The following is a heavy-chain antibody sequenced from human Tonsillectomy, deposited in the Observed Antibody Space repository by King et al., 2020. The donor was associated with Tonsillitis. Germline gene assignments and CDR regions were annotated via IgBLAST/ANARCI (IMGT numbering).Heavy chain of an antibody. V-gene: IGHV1-2*02. CDR3: ARARWIASSYAFDV. D-gene: IGHD2-21*01. Sequence: QLVQSGAEVKKPGASVKVSCKASGYTFTDYYIYWVRQAPGQGLEWMGWLNPNNEGTNFAQKFQGRVTMTRDTSISTAYMELSSLRSDDTAVYFCARARWIASSYAFDVWGQGTLVTV. CDR2: LNPNNEGT. J-gene: IGHJ3*01. CDR1: GYTFTDYY.